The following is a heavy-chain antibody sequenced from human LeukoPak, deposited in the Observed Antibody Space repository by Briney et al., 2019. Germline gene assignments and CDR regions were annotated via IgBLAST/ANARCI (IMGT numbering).Heavy chain of an antibody. J-gene: IGHJ4*02. Sequence: QPGGSLRLSCVASGFTFSSYGVHWVRQAAGKGLEWVAVISYDGSNKYYADSVKGRFTISRDSSKNTLYLQMNSLRAEDTAVYYCAKDLAAAGGGGLDYWGQGTLVTVSS. CDR2: ISYDGSNK. CDR1: GFTFSSYG. V-gene: IGHV3-30*18. D-gene: IGHD6-13*01. CDR3: AKDLAAAGGGGLDY.